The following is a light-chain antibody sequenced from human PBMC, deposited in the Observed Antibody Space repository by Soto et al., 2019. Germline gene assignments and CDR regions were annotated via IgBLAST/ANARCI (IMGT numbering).Light chain of an antibody. CDR3: HQYDSSRT. J-gene: IGKJ1*01. V-gene: IGKV3-20*01. Sequence: EIVLTQSPGTLSLSPGERATLSCRASQSISSSNLAWYPQKPGQAPRLLIYGASSRATGIPDRFTGSGSGTDFTLTISRLEPEDFAVYYCHQYDSSRTFGQGTKVEIK. CDR2: GAS. CDR1: QSISSSN.